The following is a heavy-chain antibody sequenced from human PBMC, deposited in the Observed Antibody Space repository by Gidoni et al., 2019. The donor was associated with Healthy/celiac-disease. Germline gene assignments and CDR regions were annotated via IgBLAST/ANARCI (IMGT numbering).Heavy chain of an antibody. J-gene: IGHJ6*02. D-gene: IGHD6-19*01. CDR2: ISSSSSYI. Sequence: EVQLVESGGGLVKPGGSLRLSCAASGFTFSSYSMNWVRQAPGKGLEWVSSISSSSSYIYYADSVKGRFTISRDNAKNSLYLQMNSLRAEDTAVYYCARDHGSGTLTPNKYYYYGMDVWGQGTTVTVSS. CDR1: GFTFSSYS. CDR3: ARDHGSGTLTPNKYYYYGMDV. V-gene: IGHV3-21*01.